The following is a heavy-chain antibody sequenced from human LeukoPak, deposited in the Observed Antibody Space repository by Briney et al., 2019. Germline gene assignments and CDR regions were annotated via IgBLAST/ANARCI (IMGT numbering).Heavy chain of an antibody. V-gene: IGHV3-21*01. D-gene: IGHD6-13*01. CDR2: ISSSSSYI. CDR3: ASSGRWYSSSWYEDY. Sequence: GGSLRLSCAASGFTFSSYSRKWVRQAPGKGLEWVSSISSSSSYIYYADSVKGRFTISRDNAKNSLYLQMNSLRAEDTAVYYCASSGRWYSSSWYEDYWGQGTLVTVSS. CDR1: GFTFSSYS. J-gene: IGHJ4*02.